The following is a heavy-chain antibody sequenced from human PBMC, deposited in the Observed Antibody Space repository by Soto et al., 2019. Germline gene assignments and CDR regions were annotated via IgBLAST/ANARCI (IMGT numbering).Heavy chain of an antibody. V-gene: IGHV4-39*01. CDR2: IYYSGST. D-gene: IGHD4-17*01. CDR1: GGSISSSSYY. J-gene: IGHJ4*02. Sequence: SETLSLTCTVSGGSISSSSYYWGWIRQPPGKGLEWIGSIYYSGSTYYNPSLKSRATISVDTSKNQFSLKLSSVTAADTAVYYCARLPLLHYGDYEARFDYWGQGTLVTVSS. CDR3: ARLPLLHYGDYEARFDY.